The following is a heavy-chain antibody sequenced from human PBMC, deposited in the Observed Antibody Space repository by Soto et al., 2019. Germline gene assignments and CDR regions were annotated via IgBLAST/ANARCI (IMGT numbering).Heavy chain of an antibody. CDR2: IIPIFGTV. D-gene: IGHD5-12*01. J-gene: IGHJ2*01. V-gene: IGHV1-69*05. CDR3: ARGNHRWLQLWYFDL. CDR1: GGTFSNYP. Sequence: QVQLVQSGAEVKKPGSSVKVSCKASGGTFSNYPISWVRQAPGQGLEWMGGIIPIFGTVNYAQKFQGRVTXTXAXSXXTAYMELSSLRSEDTAVDYCARGNHRWLQLWYFDLWGRGTLVTVSS.